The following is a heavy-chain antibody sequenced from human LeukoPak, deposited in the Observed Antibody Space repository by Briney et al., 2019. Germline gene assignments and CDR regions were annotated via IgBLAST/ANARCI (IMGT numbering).Heavy chain of an antibody. J-gene: IGHJ4*02. Sequence: GESLKISCQGSGYNFATYWIVWVRQMPGKGLEWMGITYPGNSHTRYSPSFQGQVTISADTSISTAYLHWSSLQSSDTAMYYRAKFHATWYGDTWGQGTLVTVSS. V-gene: IGHV5-51*01. CDR3: AKFHATWYGDT. CDR2: TYPGNSHT. CDR1: GYNFATYW. D-gene: IGHD6-13*01.